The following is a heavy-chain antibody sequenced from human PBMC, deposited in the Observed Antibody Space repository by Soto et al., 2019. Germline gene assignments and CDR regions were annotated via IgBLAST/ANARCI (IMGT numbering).Heavy chain of an antibody. Sequence: SETLSLTCAVYGGSFSGYYWSWIRQPPGKGLEWIGEINHSGSTNYNPSLKSRVTISVDTSKNQFSLKLSSVTAADTAVYYCARESPQVVVITWFDPWGKGTLVNVSA. V-gene: IGHV4-34*01. CDR1: GGSFSGYY. CDR2: INHSGST. D-gene: IGHD3-22*01. J-gene: IGHJ5*02. CDR3: ARESPQVVVITWFDP.